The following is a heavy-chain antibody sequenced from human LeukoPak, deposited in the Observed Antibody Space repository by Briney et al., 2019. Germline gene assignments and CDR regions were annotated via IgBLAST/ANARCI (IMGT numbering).Heavy chain of an antibody. CDR2: IIPIFGTA. CDR3: ARERKLVPAPMGGYYMDV. CDR1: GGTFSSYA. D-gene: IGHD2-2*01. J-gene: IGHJ6*03. V-gene: IGHV1-69*05. Sequence: SVKVSCKASGGTFSSYAISWVRQAPGQGLVWMGGIIPIFGTANYAQKFQGRVTITTDESTSTAYMELSSLRSEDTAVYYCARERKLVPAPMGGYYMDVWGKGTTVTVSS.